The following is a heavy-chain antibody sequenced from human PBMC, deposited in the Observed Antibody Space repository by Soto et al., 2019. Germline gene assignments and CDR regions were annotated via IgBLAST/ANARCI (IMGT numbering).Heavy chain of an antibody. CDR2: IYYSGST. D-gene: IGHD2-15*01. CDR1: GGSISSSSYY. J-gene: IGHJ4*02. Sequence: PSETLSLTCTVSGGSISSSSYYWGWIRQPPGKGLEWIGSIYYSGSTYYNPSLKSRVTISVDTSKNQFSLKLSSVTAADTAVYYCERSAGRYWGQGTLVTVSS. V-gene: IGHV4-39*07. CDR3: ERSAGRY.